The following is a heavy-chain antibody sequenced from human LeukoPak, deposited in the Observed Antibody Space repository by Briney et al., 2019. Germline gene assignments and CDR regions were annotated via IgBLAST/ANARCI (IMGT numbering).Heavy chain of an antibody. Sequence: SETLSLTCTVSGGSISSYYWSWIRQPPGKGLEWIGYIYYSGSTNYNPSLKSRVTISVDTSKNQFSQKLSSVTAADTAVYYCARESQEKYYFDYWGQGTLVTVSS. CDR2: IYYSGST. J-gene: IGHJ4*02. CDR1: GGSISSYY. V-gene: IGHV4-59*12. D-gene: IGHD5-24*01. CDR3: ARESQEKYYFDY.